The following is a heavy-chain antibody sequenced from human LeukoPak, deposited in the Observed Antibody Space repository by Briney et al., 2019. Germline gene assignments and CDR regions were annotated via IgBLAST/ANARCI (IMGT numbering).Heavy chain of an antibody. D-gene: IGHD4-23*01. V-gene: IGHV1-46*01. CDR3: ARASGNNYYYSAMDV. Sequence: ASVKVSCKASGYTFTSYYMHWVRQAPGQGLEWMGVIDPSGGSIIYAQKFQGRVTMTRDTSTSTVYMELSSLRSEDTDVYYCARASGNNYYYSAMDVWGKGNTVTVSS. J-gene: IGHJ6*04. CDR2: IDPSGGSI. CDR1: GYTFTSYY.